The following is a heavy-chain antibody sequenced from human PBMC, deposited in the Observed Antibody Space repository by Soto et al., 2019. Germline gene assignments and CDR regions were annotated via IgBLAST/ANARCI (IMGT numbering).Heavy chain of an antibody. CDR3: AREGAVVAAIGHYYYGMDV. Sequence: PAGSLRLSCAASGFNLSKFDMHWVRQAPGKGLEWVAVISYDGTKRYYPDSVKGRFTISRDNSKNTLYLQMNSLRPEDSAVYYCAREGAVVAAIGHYYYGMDVWGQGTAVTV. J-gene: IGHJ6*02. D-gene: IGHD2-15*01. V-gene: IGHV3-30-3*01. CDR1: GFNLSKFD. CDR2: ISYDGTKR.